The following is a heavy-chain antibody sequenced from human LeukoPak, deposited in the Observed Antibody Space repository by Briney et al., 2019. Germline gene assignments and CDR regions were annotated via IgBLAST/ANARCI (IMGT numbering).Heavy chain of an antibody. J-gene: IGHJ4*02. CDR1: GGSISSSSDY. V-gene: IGHV4-39*01. D-gene: IGHD6-6*01. CDR3: ASPSSSSSTYDY. CDR2: INYNGNT. Sequence: KPSETLSLTCRVPGGSISSSSDYSGWFRQPPGKGMEWIGSINYNGNTYYNAYLKSRVTISVDTSKNQFSLKLSSVTAADTAVYYCASPSSSSSTYDYWGQGTLVTASS.